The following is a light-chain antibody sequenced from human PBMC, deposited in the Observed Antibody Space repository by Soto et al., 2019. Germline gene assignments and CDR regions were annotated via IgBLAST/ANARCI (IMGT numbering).Light chain of an antibody. J-gene: IGKJ3*01. CDR1: QDIGTA. V-gene: IGKV1-17*01. Sequence: DIQMTQSPSSLSASVGCRVTITCRASQDIGTALDWFQQKPGTAPKRLIYTISDLQSGVPSRFSGGGSGTEFTLTISSLPPEDSATYARLQHYAFPFTCGPGTKVHV. CDR3: LQHYAFPFT. CDR2: TIS.